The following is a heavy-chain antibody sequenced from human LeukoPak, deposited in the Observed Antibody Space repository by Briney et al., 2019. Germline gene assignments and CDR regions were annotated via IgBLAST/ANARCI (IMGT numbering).Heavy chain of an antibody. D-gene: IGHD4/OR15-4a*01. J-gene: IGHJ6*02. CDR3: VREGASGYYYAMDV. V-gene: IGHV3-74*01. Sequence: GGSLRLSCAASGLTFSNYAMNWVRQAPGKGLVWVSRIKSDGSSTSYADSVKGRFTISRDNAKNTLYLQMNSLRAEDTAVYYCVREGASGYYYAMDVWGQGTTVTVSS. CDR1: GLTFSNYA. CDR2: IKSDGSST.